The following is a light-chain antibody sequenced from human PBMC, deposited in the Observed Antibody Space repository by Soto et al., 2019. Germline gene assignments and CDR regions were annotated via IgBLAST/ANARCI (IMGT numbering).Light chain of an antibody. Sequence: QSVLTQPASVSGSTGQSITISCTGTSSDVGSYNLVSWYQQHPGKAPKLMIYEGSKRPSGVSNRFSGSKSGNTASLTISGLQAEDEADYYCCSYAGSSTYVFGTGTKVTFL. J-gene: IGLJ1*01. CDR2: EGS. CDR1: SSDVGSYNL. V-gene: IGLV2-23*01. CDR3: CSYAGSSTYV.